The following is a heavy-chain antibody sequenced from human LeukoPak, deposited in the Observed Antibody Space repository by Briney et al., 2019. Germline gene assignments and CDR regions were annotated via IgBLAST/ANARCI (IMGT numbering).Heavy chain of an antibody. V-gene: IGHV4-59*01. J-gene: IGHJ5*02. CDR1: GGSIRSYD. CDR2: IYYTGST. D-gene: IGHD1-26*01. CDR3: ARGGNYWPQWWFDP. Sequence: SETLSLTCTVSGGSIRSYDWSWIRQPPGKGLEWIGDIYYTGSTSYNPSLKSRVTMSLDASKNQFSLELNSVTPADTAVYYCARGGNYWPQWWFDPWGRGTLVSVSS.